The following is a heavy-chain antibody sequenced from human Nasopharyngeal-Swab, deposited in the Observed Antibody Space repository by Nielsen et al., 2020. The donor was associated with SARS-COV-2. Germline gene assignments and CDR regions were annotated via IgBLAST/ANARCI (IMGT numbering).Heavy chain of an antibody. CDR3: ARYYDILTGYYKTPAFDY. D-gene: IGHD3-9*01. V-gene: IGHV3-23*01. CDR2: ISGSGGST. Sequence: WIRQPPGKGLEWVSAISGSGGSTYYADSVKGRFTISRDNAKNSLYLQMNSLRAEDTAVYYCARYYDILTGYYKTPAFDYWGQGTLVTVSS. J-gene: IGHJ4*02.